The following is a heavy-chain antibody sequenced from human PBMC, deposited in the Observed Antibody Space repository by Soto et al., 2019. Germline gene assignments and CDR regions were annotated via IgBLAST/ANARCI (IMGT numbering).Heavy chain of an antibody. J-gene: IGHJ4*02. D-gene: IGHD4-4*01. CDR1: GGSVSSYY. Sequence: SATLSLTCTVSGGSVSSYYWSWIRQSPEKGLEWIGYIYFSGSTKYKPSLKSRVTISLDTSKNQFSLKVSSAAAAVTALYYCARHSNRNYGLYFFDYWGLGALVTVSS. CDR3: ARHSNRNYGLYFFDY. V-gene: IGHV4-59*08. CDR2: IYFSGST.